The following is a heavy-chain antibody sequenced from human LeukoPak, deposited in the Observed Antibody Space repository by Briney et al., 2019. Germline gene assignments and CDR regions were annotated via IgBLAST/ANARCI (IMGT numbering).Heavy chain of an antibody. D-gene: IGHD3-10*01. CDR1: GDSFSGYY. Sequence: EASETLSLTCAVYGDSFSGYYWSWLRQPPGKGLEWLGEINHSGSTNYNPSLKSRVTISVDTSKNQFSLKLSSVTAADTAVYYCARGGGITMVRGVSDAFDIWGQGTMVTVSS. J-gene: IGHJ3*02. CDR2: INHSGST. V-gene: IGHV4-34*01. CDR3: ARGGGITMVRGVSDAFDI.